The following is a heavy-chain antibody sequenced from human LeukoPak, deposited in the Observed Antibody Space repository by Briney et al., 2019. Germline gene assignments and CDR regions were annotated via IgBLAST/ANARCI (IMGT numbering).Heavy chain of an antibody. D-gene: IGHD2-21*02. CDR2: ISAYNGNT. J-gene: IGHJ6*02. CDR1: GYTFTSYG. V-gene: IGHV1-18*01. Sequence: GASVKVSCKASGYTFTSYGISWVRQAPGQGLEWMGWISAYNGNTNYAQKLQGRVTMTTDTSTSTAYMELRSLRSDDTAVYYCAREHCGGDCYSFYYYYGMDVWGQGTTVTVSS. CDR3: AREHCGGDCYSFYYYYGMDV.